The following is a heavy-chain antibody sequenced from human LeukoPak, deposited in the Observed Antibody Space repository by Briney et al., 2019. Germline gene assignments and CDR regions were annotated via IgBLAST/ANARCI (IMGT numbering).Heavy chain of an antibody. V-gene: IGHV3-74*01. J-gene: IGHJ4*02. CDR3: SRGNYFDY. Sequence: GGSLRLSCAASGFTFSGYWMHWVRQPPGKGLVCVSVINGDGSRTIYADSVKGRFTISRDNAKNTLYLQMASLRAEDTAVYYCSRGNYFDYWGQGALVTVSS. CDR1: GFTFSGYW. CDR2: INGDGSRT.